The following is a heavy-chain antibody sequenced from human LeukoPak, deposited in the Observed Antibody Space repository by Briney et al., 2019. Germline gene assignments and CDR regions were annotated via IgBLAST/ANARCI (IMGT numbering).Heavy chain of an antibody. J-gene: IGHJ4*02. CDR1: GGSISSSSYY. CDR2: IYYSGST. D-gene: IGHD5-18*01. Sequence: SETLSLTCTVSGGSISSSSYYWGWIRQPPGKGLEWIGSIYYSGSTYYNPSLKSRVTISVDTSKNQFSPKLSSVTAADTAVYYCASWGGYSYGSPFDYWGQGTLVTVSS. CDR3: ASWGGYSYGSPFDY. V-gene: IGHV4-39*01.